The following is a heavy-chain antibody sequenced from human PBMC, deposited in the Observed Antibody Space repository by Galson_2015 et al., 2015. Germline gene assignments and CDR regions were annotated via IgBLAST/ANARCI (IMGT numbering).Heavy chain of an antibody. CDR3: VRGAGWLLDS. CDR1: GFTFSSHW. D-gene: IGHD5-24*01. J-gene: IGHJ4*02. Sequence: SLRFSCAASGFTFSSHWMNWVRQAPGKGLEWVALIRGDGTEKHYVDSVKGRFTISRDNAKNSLYLQMKSLRAEDTAVYYCVRGAGWLLDSWGQGTLVTVSS. CDR2: IRGDGTEK. V-gene: IGHV3-7*01.